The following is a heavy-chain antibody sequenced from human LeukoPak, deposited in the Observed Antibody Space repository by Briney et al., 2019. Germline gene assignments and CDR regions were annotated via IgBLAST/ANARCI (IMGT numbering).Heavy chain of an antibody. D-gene: IGHD3-3*01. CDR1: GFNFRSHC. J-gene: IGHJ4*02. Sequence: GSLRLFWGASGFNFRSHCMNWVPQAPGKGLEWVSSNNNNNWYIYYADSVKGRFTISRDNAKNSLYLQMNSLRAEDTAVYYCARNLSYYDFWSGPTIIGGFDYWGQGTLVTVSS. V-gene: IGHV3-21*01. CDR2: NNNNNWYI. CDR3: ARNLSYYDFWSGPTIIGGFDY.